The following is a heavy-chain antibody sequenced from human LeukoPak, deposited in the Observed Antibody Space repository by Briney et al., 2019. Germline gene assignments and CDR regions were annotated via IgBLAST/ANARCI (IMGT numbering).Heavy chain of an antibody. CDR3: ARDSGTTGEVKFDP. Sequence: SETLSLTCTASGGSLSSYYWSWLRQPPGKGLEWIGYIYYSGGTNYNPSLTSRVTMSIDTSKNQFSLKLSFVTAADTAVYYCARDSGTTGEVKFDPWGQGTLVTVSS. V-gene: IGHV4-59*12. CDR1: GGSLSSYY. J-gene: IGHJ5*02. CDR2: IYYSGGT. D-gene: IGHD3-10*01.